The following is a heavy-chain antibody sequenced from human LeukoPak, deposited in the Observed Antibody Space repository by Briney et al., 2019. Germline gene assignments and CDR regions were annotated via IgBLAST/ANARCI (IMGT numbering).Heavy chain of an antibody. J-gene: IGHJ4*02. Sequence: GGSLRRSCAASGFTVNTNYMTWVRQAPGKGLEWVSSFYSGGTTYYADSVKGRFIISTDNSKNTVNLQMNSLRAEDTAVYYCARSTSVTTTWDSWGQGTLVTVSS. CDR2: FYSGGTT. D-gene: IGHD4-17*01. CDR3: ARSTSVTTTWDS. V-gene: IGHV3-66*01. CDR1: GFTVNTNY.